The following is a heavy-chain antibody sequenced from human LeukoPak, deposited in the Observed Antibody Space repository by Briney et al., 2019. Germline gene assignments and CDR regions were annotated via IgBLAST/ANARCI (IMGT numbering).Heavy chain of an antibody. V-gene: IGHV3-21*01. J-gene: IGHJ6*02. Sequence: GGSLRLSCAASGFTFSSYSMNWVRQAPGKGLEWVSSISSSSSYIYYADSAKGRFTISRDNAKNTLYLQMNSLRAEDTAVYYCAKDLLGGDSGSYYEVGELGMDVWGQGTTVTVSS. CDR2: ISSSSSYI. CDR1: GFTFSSYS. CDR3: AKDLLGGDSGSYYEVGELGMDV. D-gene: IGHD1-26*01.